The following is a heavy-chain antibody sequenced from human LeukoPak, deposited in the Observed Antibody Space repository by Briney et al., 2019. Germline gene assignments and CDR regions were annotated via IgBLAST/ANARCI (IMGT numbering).Heavy chain of an antibody. D-gene: IGHD3-22*01. J-gene: IGHJ4*02. CDR3: ASIYGSSGYSDY. V-gene: IGHV3-74*01. Sequence: GGSLRLSCAASGFTFSNYWMHCVRQAPGKGLVRVSRINSDGRSIIYADSVKGRFTISRDNAKNSLYLQMNSLRAEDTAVYYCASIYGSSGYSDYWGQGTLVTVSS. CDR2: INSDGRSI. CDR1: GFTFSNYW.